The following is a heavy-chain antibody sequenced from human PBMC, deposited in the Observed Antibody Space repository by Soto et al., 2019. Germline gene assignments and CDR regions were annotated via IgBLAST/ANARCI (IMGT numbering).Heavy chain of an antibody. CDR1: GYTFTSYG. V-gene: IGHV1-18*01. D-gene: IGHD4-17*01. CDR2: ISAYNGNT. Sequence: GASVKVSCKASGYTFTSYGISWVRQAPGQGLEWMGWISAYNGNTNYAQKFQGRVTITADKSTSTAYMELSSLRSEDTAVYYCVRSRFGDSTGAEYFQHWGQGTLVTVSS. J-gene: IGHJ1*01. CDR3: VRSRFGDSTGAEYFQH.